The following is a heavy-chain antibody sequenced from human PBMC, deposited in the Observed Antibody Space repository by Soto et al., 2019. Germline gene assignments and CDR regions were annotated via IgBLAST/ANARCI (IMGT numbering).Heavy chain of an antibody. CDR2: IYYSGNT. D-gene: IGHD3-10*01. Sequence: KPSETLSLTCTVSAGSISSSSYYWGWLRHPPGKGLEWIGSIYYSGNTSYKLSLKSRVTIYVDTTKNHFSLKMSCVNAADMAVYYCARGLWFGELLPFDYWGQGTLVTVSS. J-gene: IGHJ4*02. V-gene: IGHV4-39*02. CDR1: AGSISSSSYY. CDR3: ARGLWFGELLPFDY.